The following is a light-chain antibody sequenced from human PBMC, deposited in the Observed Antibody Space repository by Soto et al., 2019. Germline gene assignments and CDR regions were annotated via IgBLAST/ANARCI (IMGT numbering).Light chain of an antibody. Sequence: QSALTQPASMSGSPGQSITISCTGTSSDVGGYNFVSWFQHHPGNAPKLIIYDVSNRPSGVSNRCSGSKSGNTASLTISGLQAEDEDDFYCSSYTSSTTPYVFGTGTKVTVL. CDR1: SSDVGGYNF. J-gene: IGLJ1*01. V-gene: IGLV2-14*03. CDR2: DVS. CDR3: SSYTSSTTPYV.